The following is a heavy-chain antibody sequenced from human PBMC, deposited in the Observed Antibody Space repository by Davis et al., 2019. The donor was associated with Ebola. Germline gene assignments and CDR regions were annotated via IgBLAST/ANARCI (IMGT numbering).Heavy chain of an antibody. CDR2: ISRRSNYI. V-gene: IGHV3-21*01. J-gene: IGHJ3*01. Sequence: GGSLRLSCAASGFIFSGDVMNWVRQAPGKGLEWVSSISRRSNYIYYRDSVKGRFATSRDNSRNSLYLQLNSLRAEDTAVYYCARDPYPTLEKCAFDLWGQGTVVTVSS. CDR3: ARDPYPTLEKCAFDL. CDR1: GFIFSGDV.